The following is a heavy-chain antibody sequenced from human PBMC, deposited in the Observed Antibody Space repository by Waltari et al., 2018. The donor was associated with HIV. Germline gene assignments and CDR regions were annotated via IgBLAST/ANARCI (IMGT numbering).Heavy chain of an antibody. V-gene: IGHV4-59*01. CDR3: AREGGFGGRHYYYYYGMDV. J-gene: IGHJ6*02. CDR2: NYYTGIN. D-gene: IGHD3-10*01. Sequence: QVQLKESGPGLVKPSETLSLTCSVSGGSINDNYWSWVRQTPGKGLEWIGYNYYTGINNYNPSLKGRVTMSLDTSKKQFSLRLTSVTAADTAVYYGAREGGFGGRHYYYYYGMDVWGPGTTVTVTS. CDR1: GGSINDNY.